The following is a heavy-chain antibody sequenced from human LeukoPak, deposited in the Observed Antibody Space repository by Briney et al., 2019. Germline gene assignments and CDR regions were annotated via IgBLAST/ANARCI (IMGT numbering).Heavy chain of an antibody. CDR3: ARDLNREDFDY. J-gene: IGHJ4*02. CDR2: IWYDGSDK. Sequence: GGSLRLSCAASGFSFSSYDMHWVRQAPGKGLEWVAIIWYDGSDKYYGDSVRGRFTVSRDNLKNTLYLQMNTLRVEDTAVYYCARDLNREDFDYWGQGALVVVSS. V-gene: IGHV3-33*01. CDR1: GFSFSSYD. D-gene: IGHD3-9*01.